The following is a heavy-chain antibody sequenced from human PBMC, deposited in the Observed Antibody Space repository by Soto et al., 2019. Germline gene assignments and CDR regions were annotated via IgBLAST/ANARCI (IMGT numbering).Heavy chain of an antibody. V-gene: IGHV3-30*18. J-gene: IGHJ4*02. CDR2: MSDDGGNE. CDR3: AKGWRGSSGWSTPTDY. CDR1: GFAFSSYG. D-gene: IGHD6-19*01. Sequence: QVQLVESGGGVVQPGRSLRLSCAASGFAFSSYGMHWIRQAPGKGLEWVAVMSDDGGNEDYADSVKGRFTIFRDNVKYTLYLQMNSLRAEDTAVYYCAKGWRGSSGWSTPTDYWGQGTLVTVSS.